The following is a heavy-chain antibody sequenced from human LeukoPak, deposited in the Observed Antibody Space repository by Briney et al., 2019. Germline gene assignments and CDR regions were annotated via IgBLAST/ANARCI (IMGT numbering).Heavy chain of an antibody. CDR1: GGSISSYY. Sequence: SETLSLTCTVSGGSISSYYWSWIRQPPGKGLEWIGSIYYSGSTYYNPSLKSRVTISVDTSKNQFSLKLSSVTAADTAVYYCARGSIVLMVYAILYWGQGTLVTVSS. J-gene: IGHJ4*02. CDR3: ARGSIVLMVYAILY. D-gene: IGHD2-8*01. CDR2: IYYSGST. V-gene: IGHV4-39*07.